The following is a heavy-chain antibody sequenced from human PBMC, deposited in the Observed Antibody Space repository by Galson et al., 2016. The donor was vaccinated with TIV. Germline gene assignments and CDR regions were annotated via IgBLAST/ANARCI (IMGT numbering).Heavy chain of an antibody. J-gene: IGHJ4*02. CDR2: MNPNSGNT. Sequence: SVKVSCKASGYTFTNYDINWVRQATGQGLEWMGWMNPNSGNTGYAQKFRGRVTMTRNTSVRTAYMELISLRSEDTAVYYCARSGDYGDYWGQGTLVTVSS. V-gene: IGHV1-8*02. CDR3: ARSGDYGDY. CDR1: GYTFTNYD. D-gene: IGHD4-17*01.